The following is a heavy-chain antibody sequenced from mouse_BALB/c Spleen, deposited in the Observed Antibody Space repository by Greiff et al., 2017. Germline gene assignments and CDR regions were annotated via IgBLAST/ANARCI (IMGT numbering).Heavy chain of an antibody. CDR1: GFTFSSYA. CDR3: AREWPSMDY. Sequence: EVQLVESGPGLVKPGGSLKLSCAASGFTFSSYAMSWVRQSPEKRLEWVAEISSGGSYTYYPDTVTGRFTISRDNAKNTLYLELSGLRSEDTAMYGSAREWPSMDYWGQGTSVTVSS. CDR2: ISSGGSYT. J-gene: IGHJ4*01. V-gene: IGHV5-9-4*01.